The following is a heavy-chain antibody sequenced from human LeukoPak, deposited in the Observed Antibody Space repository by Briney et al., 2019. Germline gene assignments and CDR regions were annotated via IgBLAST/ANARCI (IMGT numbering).Heavy chain of an antibody. CDR2: INPSGGST. CDR1: GYTFTTHY. D-gene: IGHD2-2*01. CDR3: ARFREYCSSTSCRGFDY. V-gene: IGHV1-46*01. J-gene: IGHJ4*02. Sequence: ASVKVSCKASGYTFTTHYMHWVRQAPGQGLEWMGIINPSGGSTSYAQKFQGRVTMTRDTSTSTVYMELSSLRSEDTAVYYCARFREYCSSTSCRGFDYWGQGTLVTVSS.